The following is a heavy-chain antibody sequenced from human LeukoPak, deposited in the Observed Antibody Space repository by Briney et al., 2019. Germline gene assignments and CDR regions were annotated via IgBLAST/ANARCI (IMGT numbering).Heavy chain of an antibody. V-gene: IGHV1-18*01. CDR2: ISAYNGNT. J-gene: IGHJ3*02. Sequence: GASVKVSCKASGYTFTSYGISWVRQAPGQGLEWMGWISAYNGNTNYAQKLQGRVTMTTDTSTSTAYMELRSLRSDDTAVYYCARAYDYVWRSYYFDIWGQGTMVTVSS. D-gene: IGHD3-16*01. CDR3: ARAYDYVWRSYYFDI. CDR1: GYTFTSYG.